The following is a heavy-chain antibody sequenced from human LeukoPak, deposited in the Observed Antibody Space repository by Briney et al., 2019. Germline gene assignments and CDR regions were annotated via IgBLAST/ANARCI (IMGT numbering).Heavy chain of an antibody. CDR2: IYYSGST. V-gene: IGHV4-39*01. CDR3: ARSRAILTGYYDY. Sequence: SETLSLTCTVSGGSISSSSYYWGWFRQPPGKGLEWIGTIYYSGSTYYNPSLTSRVTLSVDTSKNQFSLRLSSVTAADTAVYYCARSRAILTGYYDYWGQGTLVTVSS. CDR1: GGSISSSSYY. D-gene: IGHD3-9*01. J-gene: IGHJ4*02.